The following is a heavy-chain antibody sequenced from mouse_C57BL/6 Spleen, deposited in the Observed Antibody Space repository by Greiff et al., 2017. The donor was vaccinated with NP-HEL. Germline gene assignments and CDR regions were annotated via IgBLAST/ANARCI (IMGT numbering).Heavy chain of an antibody. CDR1: GYSFTGYY. CDR2: INPSTGGT. Sequence: DVQLQESGPELVKPGASVKISCKASGYSFTGYYMNWVKQSPEKSLEWIGEINPSTGGTTYNQKFKAKATLTVDKSSSTAYMQLKSLTSEDSAVYYCAVYYGYAMDYWGQGTSVTVSS. D-gene: IGHD2-1*01. J-gene: IGHJ4*01. V-gene: IGHV1-42*01. CDR3: AVYYGYAMDY.